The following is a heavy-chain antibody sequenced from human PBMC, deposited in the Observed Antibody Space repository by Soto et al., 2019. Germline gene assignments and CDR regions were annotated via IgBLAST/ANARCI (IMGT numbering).Heavy chain of an antibody. CDR3: ARDSLIPSAADYYFDMDV. V-gene: IGHV1-69*01. D-gene: IGHD2-21*01. CDR2: IIPIFRTA. CDR1: GGDFSNYA. Sequence: QVQLVQSGAEVKKPGSSVKVSCKASGGDFSNYAISWVRQAPGQGPEWMGGIIPIFRTATYAQKFQGRVTITADDSTRTAYMELSGLTSEDTADYYRARDSLIPSAADYYFDMDVWGQGTTVTVSS. J-gene: IGHJ6*02.